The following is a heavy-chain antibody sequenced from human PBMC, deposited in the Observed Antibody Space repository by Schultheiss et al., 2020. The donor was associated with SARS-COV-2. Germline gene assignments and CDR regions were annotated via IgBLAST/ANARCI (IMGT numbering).Heavy chain of an antibody. CDR3: ARDTAMAYFDY. V-gene: IGHV3-11*04. CDR2: ISSSGSTI. J-gene: IGHJ4*02. D-gene: IGHD5-18*01. Sequence: GGSLRLSCAASGFTFSDYYMSWIRQAPGKGLEWVSYISSSGSTIYYADSVKGRFTISRDNSKNTLYLQMNSLRAEDTAVYYCARDTAMAYFDYWGQGTLVTVSS. CDR1: GFTFSDYY.